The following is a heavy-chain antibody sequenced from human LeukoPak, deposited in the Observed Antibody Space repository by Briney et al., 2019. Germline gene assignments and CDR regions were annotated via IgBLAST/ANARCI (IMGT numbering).Heavy chain of an antibody. Sequence: ASVKVSSKASGFTFTGYYIHWVRQAPGQGLEWMGWINPNNGGTNYAQTFQDRVTMTRDTSISTAYMELSRLRSDDTAVYYCARDLVGGTWASGYWGQGTLVTVSS. CDR1: GFTFTGYY. CDR2: INPNNGGT. D-gene: IGHD1-14*01. J-gene: IGHJ4*02. V-gene: IGHV1-2*02. CDR3: ARDLVGGTWASGY.